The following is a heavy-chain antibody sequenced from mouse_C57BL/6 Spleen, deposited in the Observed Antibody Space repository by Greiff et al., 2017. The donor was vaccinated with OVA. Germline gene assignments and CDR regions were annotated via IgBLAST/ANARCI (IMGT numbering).Heavy chain of an antibody. Sequence: EVKLVESGGGLVQPKGSLKLSCAASGFSFNTYAMNWVRQAPGKGLEWVARIRSKSNNYATYYADSVKDRFTISSDDSESMLYLQMNNLKTEDTARYYGVRHRDYGSSYDWYFDVWGTGTTLTVSS. D-gene: IGHD1-1*01. J-gene: IGHJ1*03. CDR2: IRSKSNNYAT. V-gene: IGHV10-1*01. CDR3: VRHRDYGSSYDWYFDV. CDR1: GFSFNTYA.